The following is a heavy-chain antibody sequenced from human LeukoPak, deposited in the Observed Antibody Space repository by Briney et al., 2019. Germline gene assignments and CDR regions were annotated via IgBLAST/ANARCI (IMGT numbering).Heavy chain of an antibody. CDR3: ERAFSSTSRGWFDP. Sequence: ASVKVSCKASGYTFTSYGISWVRQAPGQGLEWMGWISDYNGNTNYAQKLQGTVNMTTDTSTSTAYIELRSLRSDDPAVYYCERAFSSTSRGWFDPWGQGTLVTVSS. CDR1: GYTFTSYG. D-gene: IGHD2-2*01. J-gene: IGHJ5*02. CDR2: ISDYNGNT. V-gene: IGHV1-18*01.